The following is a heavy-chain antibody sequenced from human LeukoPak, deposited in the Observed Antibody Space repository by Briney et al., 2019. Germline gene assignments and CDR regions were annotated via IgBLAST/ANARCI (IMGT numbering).Heavy chain of an antibody. V-gene: IGHV3-23*01. D-gene: IGHD1-26*01. J-gene: IGHJ4*02. CDR2: ISGSGGNT. Sequence: PGGSLRLSCAASGFTFSSYAMSWVRQAPGKGLEWVSTISGSGGNTNYADSVKGRFTISRDNSKNTLYLQMDSLRAEDTAVYYCANRGSLKPPDYWGQGTLVTVSS. CDR1: GFTFSSYA. CDR3: ANRGSLKPPDY.